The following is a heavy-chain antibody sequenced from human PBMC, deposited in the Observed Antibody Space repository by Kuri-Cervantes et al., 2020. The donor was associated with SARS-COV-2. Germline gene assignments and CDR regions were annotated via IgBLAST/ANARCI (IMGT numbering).Heavy chain of an antibody. CDR1: GSLFNKYA. CDR3: TRHGEYDFWSGYYVYYYYYMDV. Sequence: GGSLRLSCEGSGSLFNKYAMHWVRQASGKGLEWVGRIRSKANSYATAYAASVKGRFTISRDDSKNTAYLQMNSLKTEDTAVYYCTRHGEYDFWSGYYVYYYYYMDVWGKGTTVTVSS. V-gene: IGHV3-73*01. D-gene: IGHD3-3*01. CDR2: IRSKANSYAT. J-gene: IGHJ6*03.